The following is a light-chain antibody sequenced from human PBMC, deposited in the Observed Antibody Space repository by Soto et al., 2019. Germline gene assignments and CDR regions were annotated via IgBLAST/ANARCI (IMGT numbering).Light chain of an antibody. CDR1: QSVSSSY. Sequence: EXVLTQSPGALSLSPGERAALAFRSGQSVSSSYLAWYQQKPGQAPMLIIYGSSSRATGIPDRFSGSGSGQDFPITLSTLEPEDFAVYYCQQYGSSPLTFGGGTKVDIK. CDR2: GSS. V-gene: IGKV3-20*01. J-gene: IGKJ4*01. CDR3: QQYGSSPLT.